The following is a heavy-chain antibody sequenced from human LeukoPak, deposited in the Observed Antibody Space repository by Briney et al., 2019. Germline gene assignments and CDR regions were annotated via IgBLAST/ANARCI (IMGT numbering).Heavy chain of an antibody. D-gene: IGHD3-16*01. CDR3: ARMSASYLDY. CDR1: GFTFGSHG. Sequence: GSLRLSCAASGFTFGSHGMHWVRQAPGKGLEWVAVIWFDGSKKYYADSAKGRFTISRDNSKNTVNLQMNSLRVEDTAVYFCARMSASYLDYWGQGTLVTVSS. CDR2: IWFDGSKK. V-gene: IGHV3-33*03. J-gene: IGHJ4*02.